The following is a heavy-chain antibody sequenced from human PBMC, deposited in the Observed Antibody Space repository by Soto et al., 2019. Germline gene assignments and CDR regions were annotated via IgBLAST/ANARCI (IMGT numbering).Heavy chain of an antibody. J-gene: IGHJ6*02. CDR3: ARDGDGRMTTNPYNYNGMDV. Sequence: PSETRSRTWTLSGGSLGSCCWSWIQQPPGKGLERIGNVFYTGRANYNASLKSRVSISLDTSDYQFSLKLSSVTAADTAVYYCARDGDGRMTTNPYNYNGMDVWGPGTTVTVSS. CDR1: GGSLGSCC. CDR2: VFYTGRA. D-gene: IGHD4-4*01. V-gene: IGHV4-59*01.